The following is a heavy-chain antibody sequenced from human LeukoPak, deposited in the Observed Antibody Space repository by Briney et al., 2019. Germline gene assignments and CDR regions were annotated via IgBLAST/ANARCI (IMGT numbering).Heavy chain of an antibody. J-gene: IGHJ4*02. Sequence: PSETLSLTCTVSGGSISSSSYYWGWIRQPPGKGLEWIGSIYYNENTYYNPSLKSRVTISVDTSKNQFSLKLRSVTAADTAVYYCASLRVPGDFDYWGQGTLVTVSS. CDR3: ASLRVPGDFDY. CDR2: IYYNENT. V-gene: IGHV4-39*01. CDR1: GGSISSSSYY.